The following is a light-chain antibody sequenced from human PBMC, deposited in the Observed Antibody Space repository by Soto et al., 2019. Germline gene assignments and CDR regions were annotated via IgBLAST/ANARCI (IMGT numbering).Light chain of an antibody. V-gene: IGKV3-20*01. CDR3: QQYGSLPLS. CDR2: GAS. Sequence: EIVLTQSPGTLSLSPGERATLSCRASQSVNSNYLGWYQQKYGQAPRLLIFGASNRDTGIPDRFSASGSGTDFTLSISRLEPEDFAVYYGQQYGSLPLSFGGGTKVEIK. CDR1: QSVNSNY. J-gene: IGKJ4*01.